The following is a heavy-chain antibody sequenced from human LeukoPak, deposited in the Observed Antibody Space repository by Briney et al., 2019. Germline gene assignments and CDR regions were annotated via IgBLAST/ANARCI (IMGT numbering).Heavy chain of an antibody. J-gene: IGHJ5*02. CDR1: GFTFSSYA. CDR2: ISPSGSST. CDR3: AKEPYGSGNDWFDP. Sequence: GGSLRLSCAASGFTFSSYAMSWVRQAPGKGLEWVSTISPSGSSTYYADSVKGRFTISRDNSKNTLYLQMNSLRAEDTAVYYCAKEPYGSGNDWFDPWGQGTLVTVSS. V-gene: IGHV3-23*01. D-gene: IGHD3-10*01.